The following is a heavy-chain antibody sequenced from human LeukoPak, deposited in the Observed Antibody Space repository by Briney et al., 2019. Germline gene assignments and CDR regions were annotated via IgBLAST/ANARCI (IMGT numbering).Heavy chain of an antibody. CDR1: GYTFTAYF. CDR3: ARDRNGDLLVY. CDR2: INPNSLDG. Sequence: ASVKVSCKASGYTFTAYFIHWVRQAPGQGLEWMGWINPNSLDGSYAQKFQGRVTMTRDTSISTAYMELSRLRSDDTAVYYCARDRNGDLLVYWGQGTLVTVSS. V-gene: IGHV1-2*02. D-gene: IGHD7-27*01. J-gene: IGHJ4*02.